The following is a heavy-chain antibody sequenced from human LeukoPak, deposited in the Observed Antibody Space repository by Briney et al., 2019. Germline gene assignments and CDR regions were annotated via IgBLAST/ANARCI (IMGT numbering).Heavy chain of an antibody. Sequence: PGGSLRLSCAASGLTFSGSAMHWVRQASGKGLEWVGRIRSKAHSYATAYAASVKGRFTISRDDSKNTAYLQMNSLKTEDTAVYYCTRHGGRDYYDSSEDAFDIWGQGTMVIVSS. D-gene: IGHD3-22*01. CDR3: TRHGGRDYYDSSEDAFDI. CDR2: IRSKAHSYAT. V-gene: IGHV3-73*01. CDR1: GLTFSGSA. J-gene: IGHJ3*02.